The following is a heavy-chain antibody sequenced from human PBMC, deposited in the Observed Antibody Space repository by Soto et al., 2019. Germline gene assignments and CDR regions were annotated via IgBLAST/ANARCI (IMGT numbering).Heavy chain of an antibody. CDR3: ARGPDYDFWSGQEDYYYYYMDV. D-gene: IGHD3-3*01. V-gene: IGHV3-33*01. CDR2: IWYDGSNK. J-gene: IGHJ6*03. Sequence: GGSLRLSCAASGFTFSSYGMHWVRQAPGKGLEWVAVIWYDGSNKYYADSVKGRFTISRDNSKNTLYLQMNSLRAEDTAVYYCARGPDYDFWSGQEDYYYYYMDVWGKGTTVTVSS. CDR1: GFTFSSYG.